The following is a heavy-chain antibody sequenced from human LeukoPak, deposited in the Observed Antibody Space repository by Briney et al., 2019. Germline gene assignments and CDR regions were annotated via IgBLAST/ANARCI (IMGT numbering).Heavy chain of an antibody. J-gene: IGHJ4*02. CDR1: GFTFSYYG. Sequence: GGSLRLSCAASGFTFSYYGLHWVRQAPGKGLEWVSLISTDASNKNYADSVKGRFTISRYNSRNTLYLQMKSLRVEDTAVYYCVKDSSSTWFGGDSKWGQGTLVTVSS. CDR3: VKDSSSTWFGGDSK. D-gene: IGHD3-10*01. V-gene: IGHV3-30*18. CDR2: ISTDASNK.